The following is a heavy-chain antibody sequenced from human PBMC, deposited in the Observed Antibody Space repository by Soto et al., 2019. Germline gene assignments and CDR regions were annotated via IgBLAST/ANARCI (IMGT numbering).Heavy chain of an antibody. V-gene: IGHV4-34*01. Sequence: PSETLSLTCAVDGRSFSGYYRSWIRQPPGKGLEWIGEINHSGSTNYNPSLKSRVTISVDTSKNQFSLKLSSVTAADTAVYYCARVDGVRGVITYYYYSYAMDVWGQGTTV. J-gene: IGHJ6*02. D-gene: IGHD3-10*01. CDR2: INHSGST. CDR3: ARVDGVRGVITYYYYSYAMDV. CDR1: GRSFSGYY.